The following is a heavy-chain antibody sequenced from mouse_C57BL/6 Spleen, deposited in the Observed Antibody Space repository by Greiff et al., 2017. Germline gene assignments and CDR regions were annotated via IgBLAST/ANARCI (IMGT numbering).Heavy chain of an antibody. J-gene: IGHJ3*01. CDR1: GYTFTEYT. D-gene: IGHD2-3*01. Sequence: QVQLQQSGAELVKPGASVKLSCKASGYTFTEYTIHWVKQRSGQGLEWIGWFYPGSGSIKYNEKFKDKATLNADKSSRTVYMEVSRLTSEEAAVYFCARHEDGYDEAWFAYWGQGTLVTVSA. CDR3: ARHEDGYDEAWFAY. V-gene: IGHV1-62-2*01. CDR2: FYPGSGSI.